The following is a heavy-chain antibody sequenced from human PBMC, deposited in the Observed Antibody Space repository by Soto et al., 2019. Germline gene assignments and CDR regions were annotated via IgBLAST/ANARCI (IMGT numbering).Heavy chain of an antibody. V-gene: IGHV3-21*03. J-gene: IGHJ6*02. Sequence: EVQLVESGGGLVKPGGSLRLSCAASGFTFSSYSMNWVRQAPGKGLEWVPSISSSSSYIYYADSVKGRFTISSENANKSRDRQMRGLRPEDTDLYYCARVHGRGTYYDFWSGYYPSADNYYYYGMDVWGQGTTVTVSS. CDR3: ARVHGRGTYYDFWSGYYPSADNYYYYGMDV. CDR2: ISSSSSYI. D-gene: IGHD3-3*01. CDR1: GFTFSSYS.